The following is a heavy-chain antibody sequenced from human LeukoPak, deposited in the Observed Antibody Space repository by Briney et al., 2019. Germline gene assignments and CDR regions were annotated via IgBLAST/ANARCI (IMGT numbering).Heavy chain of an antibody. V-gene: IGHV3-9*01. CDR1: GFTVYDYG. D-gene: IGHD3-10*01. J-gene: IGHJ4*02. CDR2: ISWNSGSI. Sequence: GGSLRLSCAASGFTVYDYGMHWVRQAPGKGLEWVSGISWNSGSIGYADSVKGRFTISRDNAKNSLYLQMNSLRAEDTALYYCAKDRVVLWFGEFSSFDYWGQGTLVTVSS. CDR3: AKDRVVLWFGEFSSFDY.